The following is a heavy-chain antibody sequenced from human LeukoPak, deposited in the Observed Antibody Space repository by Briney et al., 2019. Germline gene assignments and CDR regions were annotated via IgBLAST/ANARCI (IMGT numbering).Heavy chain of an antibody. D-gene: IGHD4-17*01. J-gene: IGHJ1*01. Sequence: GGSLRLSCAASGFTFSSYSMNWVRQAPGKGLEWVSSISSSSSYIYYADSVKGRFTISRDNAKNSLYLQMNSLRAEDTAVYYCAGSTTVTTSGYFQHWGQGTLVTVSS. CDR3: AGSTTVTTSGYFQH. CDR2: ISSSSSYI. V-gene: IGHV3-21*04. CDR1: GFTFSSYS.